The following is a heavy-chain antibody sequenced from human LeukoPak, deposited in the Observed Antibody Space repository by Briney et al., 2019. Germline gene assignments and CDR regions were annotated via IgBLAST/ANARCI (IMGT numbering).Heavy chain of an antibody. V-gene: IGHV3-33*08. CDR3: ATEGPDGTYSYFHH. CDR1: GFSFSDSG. CDR2: FWSDERIK. J-gene: IGHJ4*02. Sequence: GGSLRLSCEASGFSFSDSGMHWVRQAPGKGLGGVAFFWSDERIKYYADPVKGRFTISRDNSKKTVWLQMDSLTVEDTALYYCATEGPDGTYSYFHHWGQGTLVIVSS. D-gene: IGHD1-26*01.